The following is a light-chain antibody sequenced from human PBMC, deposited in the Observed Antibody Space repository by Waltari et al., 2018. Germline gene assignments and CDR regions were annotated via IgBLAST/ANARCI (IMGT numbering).Light chain of an antibody. V-gene: IGLV1-40*01. CDR1: SSNIGAGYD. Sequence: QSVLTQPPSVSGAPGQTVTISCTGSSSNIGAGYDVHWYQQLPGAAPKLIIHGNRNLPSGVPDLFFGFNSDTSASLAITGLQAEDEADYYCQSYDSNLSGYVFGTGTKVSVL. CDR3: QSYDSNLSGYV. J-gene: IGLJ1*01. CDR2: GNR.